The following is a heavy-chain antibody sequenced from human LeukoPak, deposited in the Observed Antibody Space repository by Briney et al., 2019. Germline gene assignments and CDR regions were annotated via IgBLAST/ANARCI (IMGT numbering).Heavy chain of an antibody. V-gene: IGHV3-53*01. Sequence: GGSLRLSCAASGLTFSNYMGGGRRAPGKGLGGGSVIYLNGSTYYADSVKGRFSISRDKSKNTLHLQMNNLRAEDTAVYYCAHQGVYSNSSGEDYWGQGTLVTVSS. J-gene: IGHJ4*02. CDR2: IYLNGST. CDR3: AHQGVYSNSSGEDY. CDR1: GLTFSNY. D-gene: IGHD6-6*01.